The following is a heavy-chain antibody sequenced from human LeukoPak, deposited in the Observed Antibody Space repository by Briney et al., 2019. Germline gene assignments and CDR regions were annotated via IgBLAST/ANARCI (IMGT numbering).Heavy chain of an antibody. D-gene: IGHD3-3*01. CDR1: GFTFSSYS. Sequence: GGSLRLSCAASGFTFSSYSMNWVRQAPGKGLEWVSSISSSSSYIYYADSVRGRFTISRDNAKNSLYLQMNSLRGEDTALYYCARDDITTNGGVIADSRLFDIWGQGTMVTVSS. V-gene: IGHV3-21*01. J-gene: IGHJ3*02. CDR3: ARDDITTNGGVIADSRLFDI. CDR2: ISSSSSYI.